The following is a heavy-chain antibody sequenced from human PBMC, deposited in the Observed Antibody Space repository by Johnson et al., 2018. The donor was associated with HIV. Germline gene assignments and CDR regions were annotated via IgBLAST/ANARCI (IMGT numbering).Heavy chain of an antibody. CDR1: GFTFSDYY. Sequence: VQLVESGGGLVKPGGSLRLSCAASGFTFSDYYMSWIRQAPGKGLEWVGRIKSKTDGGTTDYAAPVKGRFTISRDDSKNTLYLQMNSLKTEDTAVYYCTTDLRLLWFRFKEAFDIWGQGTMVTVSS. CDR3: TTDLRLLWFRFKEAFDI. J-gene: IGHJ3*02. V-gene: IGHV3-15*01. CDR2: IKSKTDGGTT. D-gene: IGHD3-10*01.